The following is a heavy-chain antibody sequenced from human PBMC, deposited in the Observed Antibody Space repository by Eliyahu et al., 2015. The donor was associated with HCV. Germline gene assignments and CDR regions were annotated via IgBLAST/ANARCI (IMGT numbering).Heavy chain of an antibody. CDR1: GFTPXXSD. J-gene: IGHJ4*02. D-gene: IGHD3-22*01. CDR3: VRAGGEFYDATGYWFDR. Sequence: QVHLVESGGGLVKPGGSLRLSCAVPGFTPXXSDLXWNRQAPGEGLGWVSYIRNDDNTIYYADSVKGRFTISRDDAKNSLDLQMNSLRVEDTAVYYCVRAGGEFYDATGYWFDRWGQGTQVTVSS. CDR2: IRNDDNTI. V-gene: IGHV3-11*01.